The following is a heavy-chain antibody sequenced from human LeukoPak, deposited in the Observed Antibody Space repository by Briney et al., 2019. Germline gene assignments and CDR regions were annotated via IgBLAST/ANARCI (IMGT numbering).Heavy chain of an antibody. CDR3: ARGSFAAGTLDP. J-gene: IGHJ5*02. CDR1: GYTFTSYA. D-gene: IGHD6-13*01. Sequence: GASVKVSCKASGYTFTSYAMHWVRQAPGQRLEWMGWINAGNGNTKYSQKFQGRVTITRDTSASTAYMELSSLRSEDTAVYYCARGSFAAGTLDPWGQGTLVTVSS. CDR2: INAGNGNT. V-gene: IGHV1-3*01.